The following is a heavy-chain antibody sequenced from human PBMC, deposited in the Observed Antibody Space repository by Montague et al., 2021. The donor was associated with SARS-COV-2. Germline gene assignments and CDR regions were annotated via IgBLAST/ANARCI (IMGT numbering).Heavy chain of an antibody. CDR1: GFTFSNFG. J-gene: IGHJ1*01. D-gene: IGHD2-8*01. V-gene: IGHV3-23*01. CDR3: AKYPIPGVYLPYFLH. CDR2: ITGNGAST. Sequence: SLRLSCAASGFTFSNFGMSWVRQAPGKGLEWVSSITGNGASTYYAESVKGRFTISRDNSKNTLYLQMNSLRAEDTAVFYCAKYPIPGVYLPYFLHWGQGSLVTVSS.